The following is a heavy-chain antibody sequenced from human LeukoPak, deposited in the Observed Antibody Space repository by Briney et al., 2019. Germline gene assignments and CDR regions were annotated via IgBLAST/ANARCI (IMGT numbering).Heavy chain of an antibody. CDR2: IKSKTDGGTT. CDR1: GFTFSNDW. V-gene: IGHV3-15*01. Sequence: PGGSLRLSCAASGFTFSNDWMSWVRQAPGKGQEWVGRIKSKTDGGTTDYAAPVKGRFTISRDDSKNTLYLQMNSLKTEDTAVYYCTTDGTLGLDAFDIWGQGTMVTVSS. J-gene: IGHJ3*02. D-gene: IGHD6-13*01. CDR3: TTDGTLGLDAFDI.